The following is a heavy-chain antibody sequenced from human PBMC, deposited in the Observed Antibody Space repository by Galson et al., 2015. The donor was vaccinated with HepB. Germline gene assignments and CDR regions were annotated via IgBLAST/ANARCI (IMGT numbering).Heavy chain of an antibody. V-gene: IGHV4-4*07. D-gene: IGHD4-17*01. CDR1: GDSISTYY. CDR2: LYTSGNT. J-gene: IGHJ4*02. Sequence: ETLSLTCIVSGDSISTYYWSWLRQPAGKGLEWIGRLYTSGNTNYNPSLNSRVTMSLDKSRNQFSLKLISVTAADTAVYYCARGRNDYGDYFDFWGQGTLVTVSS. CDR3: ARGRNDYGDYFDF.